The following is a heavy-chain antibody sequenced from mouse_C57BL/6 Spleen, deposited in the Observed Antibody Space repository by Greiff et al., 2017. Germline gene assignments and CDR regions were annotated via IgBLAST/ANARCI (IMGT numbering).Heavy chain of an antibody. V-gene: IGHV1-74*01. CDR1: GYTFTSYW. D-gene: IGHD1-1*01. CDR3: AIWGYYGSSYGNAMDY. J-gene: IGHJ4*01. CDR2: IHPSDSDT. Sequence: QVQLQQPGAELVKPGASVKVSCKASGYTFTSYWMHWVKQRPGQGLEWIGRIHPSDSDTNYNQKFKGKATLTVDKSSSTAYMPLSSLTSEDSAVYYCAIWGYYGSSYGNAMDYWGQGTSVTVSS.